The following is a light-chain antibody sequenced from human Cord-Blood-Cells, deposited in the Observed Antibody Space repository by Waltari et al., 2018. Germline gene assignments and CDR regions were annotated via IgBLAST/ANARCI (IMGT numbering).Light chain of an antibody. CDR1: SSTIGAGYD. CDR2: GNS. J-gene: IGLJ2*01. V-gene: IGLV1-40*01. Sequence: QSVLTQPPSVSGAPGQRVTISCTGSSSTIGAGYDVHWYQQLPGPAPKLLIYGNSNRPSWVPDRFSCSKSGTSASLAITGLQAEDEADYYCQSYDSSLSGSVFGGGTKLTVL. CDR3: QSYDSSLSGSV.